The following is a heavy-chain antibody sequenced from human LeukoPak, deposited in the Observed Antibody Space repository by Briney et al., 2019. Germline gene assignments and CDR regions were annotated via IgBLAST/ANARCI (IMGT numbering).Heavy chain of an antibody. D-gene: IGHD6-6*01. CDR3: AREYSSSYGANWFDP. Sequence: SGGSLRLSCAASGFTVSSNYMSWVRQAPGKGLEWVSVIYSGGSTYYADSVKGRFTISRDNSKNTLYLQMNSLRAEDTAVYHCAREYSSSYGANWFDPWGQGTLVTVSS. CDR1: GFTVSSNY. V-gene: IGHV3-66*02. J-gene: IGHJ5*02. CDR2: IYSGGST.